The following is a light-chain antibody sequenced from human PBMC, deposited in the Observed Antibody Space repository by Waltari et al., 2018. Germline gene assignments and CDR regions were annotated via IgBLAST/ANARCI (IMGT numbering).Light chain of an antibody. CDR1: SGSLSTTSS. CDR3: ALYMGSGIWV. CDR2: NAN. V-gene: IGLV8-61*01. J-gene: IGLJ3*02. Sequence: QTVVTQEPSLSVSPGGTVPLTCALSSGSLSTTSSAPWYQQTPGQAPRTLVYNANARSSGVPDRFSGSILGNTAALTITGAQADDESDYYCALYMGSGIWVFGGGTRLTVL.